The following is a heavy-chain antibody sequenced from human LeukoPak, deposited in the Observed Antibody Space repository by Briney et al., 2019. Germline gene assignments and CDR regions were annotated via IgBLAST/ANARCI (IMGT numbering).Heavy chain of an antibody. Sequence: GGSLRLSCAASGFTFSSYSMNWVRQAPGKGLEWVSSISSSSSNIYYADSVKGRFTISRDNAKNSLYLQMNSLRAEDTAVYYCARGTNGRGYWGQGTLVTVSS. J-gene: IGHJ4*02. CDR1: GFTFSSYS. D-gene: IGHD2-8*01. CDR2: ISSSSSNI. CDR3: ARGTNGRGY. V-gene: IGHV3-21*01.